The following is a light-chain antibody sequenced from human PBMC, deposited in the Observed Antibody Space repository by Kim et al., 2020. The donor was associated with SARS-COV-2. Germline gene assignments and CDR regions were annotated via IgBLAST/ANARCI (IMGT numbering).Light chain of an antibody. CDR1: QNIGNA. V-gene: IGKV3-15*01. J-gene: IGKJ2*01. CDR2: GAS. CDR3: QQYKDWPYT. Sequence: SVSPGERVTHSCKSSQNIGNALAWSQQKPGQPPRNLIYGASTRASGVPARFSGSGTGTEFTLTISSLQSEDVAVYFCQQYKDWPYTFGQGTKLEIK.